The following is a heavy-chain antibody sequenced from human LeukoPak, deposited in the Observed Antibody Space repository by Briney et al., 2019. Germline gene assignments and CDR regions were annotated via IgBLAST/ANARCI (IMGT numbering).Heavy chain of an antibody. V-gene: IGHV3-23*01. CDR2: IRIGGGGT. D-gene: IGHD6-13*01. CDR3: ARCMVLSQGWCNWFDP. CDR1: GFDLTTYA. Sequence: QPGGSLRLSCAASGFDLTTYAMTWVRQAPAKGLEWVSSIRIGGGGTYYADSVKGRFTTSRDNSENPLHLQMNNLRVEDTARYFCARCMVLSQGWCNWFDPWGQGTLVTVSS. J-gene: IGHJ5*02.